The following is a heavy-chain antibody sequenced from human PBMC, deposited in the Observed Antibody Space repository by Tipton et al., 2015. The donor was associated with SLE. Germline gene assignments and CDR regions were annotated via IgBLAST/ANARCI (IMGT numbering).Heavy chain of an antibody. Sequence: TLSLTCTVSGGSISSGEYYWSWIRKPPGKGLEWIGYIYNSENTYNNPSLKSRLTISVDTSRTQFSLKLSSVTAADTAVYYCARDPSDTSGFYTYSFDLWGQGTPVTVSS. CDR1: GGSISSGEYY. CDR3: ARDPSDTSGFYTYSFDL. J-gene: IGHJ4*02. V-gene: IGHV4-30-4*01. D-gene: IGHD3-22*01. CDR2: IYNSENT.